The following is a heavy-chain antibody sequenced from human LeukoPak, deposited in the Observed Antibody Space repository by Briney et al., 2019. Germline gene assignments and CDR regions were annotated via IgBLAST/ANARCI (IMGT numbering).Heavy chain of an antibody. Sequence: GGSLRLSCAASGFTFSSYGMHWVRQAPGKGLEWAAVIWYDGSNKHYADSVKGRFTISRDNSKNTLYLQMNSLRAEDTAVYYCAREVEYGDYGFDYWGQGTLVTVSS. V-gene: IGHV3-33*01. CDR3: AREVEYGDYGFDY. CDR1: GFTFSSYG. CDR2: IWYDGSNK. J-gene: IGHJ4*02. D-gene: IGHD4-17*01.